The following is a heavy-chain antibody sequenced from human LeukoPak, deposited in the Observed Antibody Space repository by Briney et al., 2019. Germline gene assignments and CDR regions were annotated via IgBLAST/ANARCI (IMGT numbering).Heavy chain of an antibody. CDR3: TRLRDGYDSDY. J-gene: IGHJ4*02. Sequence: RSLRLSCAASGFKFINYGMHWVRQAPGKGLEWVAVIYYDGSKKYYADSVKGRFTISRDNSKNTVSMEMNSLRAEDTAMYYCTRLRDGYDSDYWGQGTLVTVSS. CDR1: GFKFINYG. CDR2: IYYDGSKK. V-gene: IGHV3-33*01. D-gene: IGHD5-24*01.